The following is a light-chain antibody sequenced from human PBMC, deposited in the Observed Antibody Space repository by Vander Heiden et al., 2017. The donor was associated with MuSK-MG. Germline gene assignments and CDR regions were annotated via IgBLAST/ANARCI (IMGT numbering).Light chain of an antibody. CDR2: DAS. CDR3: QQLSYSPGFT. Sequence: EIGFTQSPATLSLSPGERATLSCRASQSVSSYLAWYQQKPGQAPRLLIYDASNRATGIPARFSGTGSGIDFTLTIRSREPEDFTVYYCQQLSYSPGFTFGHGTKVDIK. J-gene: IGKJ3*01. CDR1: QSVSSY. V-gene: IGKV3-11*01.